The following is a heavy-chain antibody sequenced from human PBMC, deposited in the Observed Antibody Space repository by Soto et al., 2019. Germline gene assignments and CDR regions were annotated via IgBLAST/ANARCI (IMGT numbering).Heavy chain of an antibody. J-gene: IGHJ4*02. D-gene: IGHD1-1*01. V-gene: IGHV3-15*01. Sequence: VPLVESGGGLVKPGGSLRLSCTASGFTFTYAWMNWVRQAPGKGLEWVGRIKSYIDGGTTDYAAPVNGRFTISRDDSKNTVYLHMNSLETGDTAMYYCAAATTSTPQSDQWGQGTLVTVSP. CDR2: IKSYIDGGTT. CDR1: GFTFTYAW. CDR3: AAATTSTPQSDQ.